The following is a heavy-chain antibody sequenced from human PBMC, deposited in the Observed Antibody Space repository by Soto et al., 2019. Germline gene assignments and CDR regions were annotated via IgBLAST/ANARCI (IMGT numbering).Heavy chain of an antibody. CDR1: GFTFRSYV. D-gene: IGHD3-10*01. Sequence: QVQLVESGGGVVQPGTSLRLSCVGSGFTFRSYVIHWVRQAPGKGLEWVARTSYDGSNKDYGDSVKGRFTISRDNSRNTVDLQMDSLRREDTALYYCVRWGTTGRLDGWGQGTRVYVSS. CDR2: TSYDGSNK. J-gene: IGHJ1*01. CDR3: VRWGTTGRLDG. V-gene: IGHV3-33*05.